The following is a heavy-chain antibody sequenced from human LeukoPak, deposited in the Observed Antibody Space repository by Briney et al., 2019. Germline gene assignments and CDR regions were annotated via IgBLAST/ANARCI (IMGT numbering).Heavy chain of an antibody. CDR1: GGTFSSYA. CDR2: IIPIFGTA. Sequence: GASVKVSCKASGGTFSSYAISWVRQAPGQGLEWMGGIIPIFGTANYAQKFQGRVTITADESTSTAYMELSSLRSEDTAVYYCARGGNEVTAHLVVYWGQGTLVTVSS. V-gene: IGHV1-69*13. CDR3: ARGGNEVTAHLVVY. J-gene: IGHJ4*02. D-gene: IGHD2-21*02.